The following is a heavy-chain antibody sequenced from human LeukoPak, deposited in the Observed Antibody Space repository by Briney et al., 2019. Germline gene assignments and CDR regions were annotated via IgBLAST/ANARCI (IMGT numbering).Heavy chain of an antibody. V-gene: IGHV3-23*01. J-gene: IGHJ5*02. CDR3: AKDGLTRGDNLFDP. D-gene: IGHD3-10*01. CDR2: ISYDRGNI. CDR1: GFTFSSYA. Sequence: PGGSLRLSCAASGFTFSSYAMTWVRQAPAKGLEWVSAISYDRGNIYYADSVKGRFTISRDNSKNIVYLQTNSLRAEDTAVYYCAKDGLTRGDNLFDPWGQGTLVTVSS.